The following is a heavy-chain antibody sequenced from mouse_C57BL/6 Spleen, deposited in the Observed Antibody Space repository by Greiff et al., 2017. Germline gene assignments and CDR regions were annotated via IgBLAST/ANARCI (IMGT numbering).Heavy chain of an antibody. CDR2: LWRGGST. CDR1: GFSLTSYG. Sequence: VQRVESGPGLVQPSQSLSITCTVSGFSLTSYGVHWVRQSPGKGLEWLGVLWRGGSTDYNAAFISRLSISKDNSKSQVFFKMNRLQADDTAIYXCARYAMDYWGQGTSVTVSS. CDR3: ARYAMDY. V-gene: IGHV2-2*01. J-gene: IGHJ4*01.